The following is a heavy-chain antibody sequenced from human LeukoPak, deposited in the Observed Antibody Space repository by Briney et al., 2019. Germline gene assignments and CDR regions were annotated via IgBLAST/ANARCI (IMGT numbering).Heavy chain of an antibody. Sequence: GGSLRLSCAASGFTFSTYWMNWVRQAPGKGLEWVSAISGSGGSTYYADSVKGRFTISRDNSRNTLYLQMNSLRAEDTAVYYCAKGPMVRGVDYWGQGTLVTVSS. D-gene: IGHD3-10*01. CDR3: AKGPMVRGVDY. J-gene: IGHJ4*02. V-gene: IGHV3-23*01. CDR1: GFTFSTYW. CDR2: ISGSGGST.